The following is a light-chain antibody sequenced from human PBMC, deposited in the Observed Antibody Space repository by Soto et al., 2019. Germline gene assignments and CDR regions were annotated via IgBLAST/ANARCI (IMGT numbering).Light chain of an antibody. V-gene: IGLV2-14*01. CDR2: DVS. CDR1: SSDVGGYNY. CDR3: SSYTSSSTVV. J-gene: IGLJ2*01. Sequence: QSALTQPASVSGSPGQSITISCTGTSSDVGGYNYVSWYQQHPGKAPKLMIYDVSXRPSGVSNRFSGSKSGNTASLTISGXXXXXXXDYYCSSYTSSSTVVFGGGTKVTVL.